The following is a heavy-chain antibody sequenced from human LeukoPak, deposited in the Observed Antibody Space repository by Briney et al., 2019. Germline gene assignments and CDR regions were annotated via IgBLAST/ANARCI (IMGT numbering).Heavy chain of an antibody. Sequence: SETLSLTCTVSGGSISSYYCSWIRQPPGKGLEWIGYIYYSGSTTYNPSLKSRVTISIDTSKNQFSLKLSSVTAADTAVYYCARDNGDYRSIYYYMDVWGKGTTVTVSS. D-gene: IGHD4-11*01. J-gene: IGHJ6*03. CDR1: GGSISSYY. V-gene: IGHV4-59*12. CDR3: ARDNGDYRSIYYYMDV. CDR2: IYYSGST.